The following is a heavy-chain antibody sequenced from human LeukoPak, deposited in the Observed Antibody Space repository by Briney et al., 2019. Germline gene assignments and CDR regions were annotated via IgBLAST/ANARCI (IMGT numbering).Heavy chain of an antibody. J-gene: IGHJ6*02. CDR1: GFTFSSYG. V-gene: IGHV3-21*01. CDR2: ISSSSSYI. D-gene: IGHD2-15*01. Sequence: GGSLRLSCAASGFTFSSYGMTWVRQAPGKGLEWVSSISSSSSYIYHADSVKGRFTISRDNAKNSLYLQMNSLRAEDTAVYYCVKLLPGIFDYYYGMDVWGQGTTVTVSS. CDR3: VKLLPGIFDYYYGMDV.